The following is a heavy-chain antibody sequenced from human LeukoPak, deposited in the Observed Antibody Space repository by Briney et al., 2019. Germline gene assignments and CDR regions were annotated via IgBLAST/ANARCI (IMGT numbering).Heavy chain of an antibody. CDR2: ISGGGGSK. Sequence: QTGGSLRLSCAASGFTFSSYAMTWVRQAPGKGLEWVSVISGGGGSKYYADAVKGRFTISRDNSKNTVYLQMNSRRAKDIAIDYCVKRQCSGGSRYFIDYWRQGPLAPVPS. D-gene: IGHD2-15*01. CDR1: GFTFSSYA. V-gene: IGHV3-23*01. J-gene: IGHJ4*02. CDR3: VKRQCSGGSRYFIDY.